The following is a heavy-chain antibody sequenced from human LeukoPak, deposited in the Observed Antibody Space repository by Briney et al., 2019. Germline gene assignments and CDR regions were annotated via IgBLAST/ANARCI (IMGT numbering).Heavy chain of an antibody. V-gene: IGHV3-21*01. CDR3: ARLVGRQPVDY. CDR2: ISSSSSYI. D-gene: IGHD2-15*01. J-gene: IGHJ4*02. CDR1: GFTFGSYS. Sequence: PGGSLRLSCAASGFTFGSYSMNWVRQAPGKGLEWVSSISSSSSYIYYADSVKGRFTISRDNAKNSLYLQMNSLRAEDTAVYYCARLVGRQPVDYWGQGTLVTVSS.